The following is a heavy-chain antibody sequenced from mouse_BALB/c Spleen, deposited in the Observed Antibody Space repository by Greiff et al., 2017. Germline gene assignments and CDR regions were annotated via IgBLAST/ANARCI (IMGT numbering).Heavy chain of an antibody. D-gene: IGHD1-1*02. CDR3: ATYGPAFDY. Sequence: EVQVVESGGGLVQPGGSRKLSCAASGFTFSSFGMHWVRQAPEKGLEWVAYISSGSSTIYYADTVKGRFTISRDNPKNTLFLQMTSLRSEDTAMYYCATYGPAFDYWGQGTTLTVSS. CDR1: GFTFSSFG. CDR2: ISSGSSTI. J-gene: IGHJ2*01. V-gene: IGHV5-17*02.